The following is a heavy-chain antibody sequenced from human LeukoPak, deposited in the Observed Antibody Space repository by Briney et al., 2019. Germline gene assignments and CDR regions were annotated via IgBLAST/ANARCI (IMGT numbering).Heavy chain of an antibody. CDR2: INSDGRST. D-gene: IGHD1-26*01. Sequence: GGSLRLSCAASGFTLSVFWMDWVRQAPRKGRVWVSRINSDGRSTSDADSVKGLCTISRRTAENTLCLRMNGKRAGDAAVYYFARDHYPDYRGQGTLVTVSS. J-gene: IGHJ4*02. V-gene: IGHV3-74*01. CDR3: ARDHYPDY. CDR1: GFTLSVFW.